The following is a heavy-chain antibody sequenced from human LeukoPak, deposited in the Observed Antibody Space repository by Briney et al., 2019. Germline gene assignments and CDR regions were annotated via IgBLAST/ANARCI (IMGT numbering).Heavy chain of an antibody. CDR1: GYTFTSYG. J-gene: IGHJ6*02. CDR3: ARETYYDSSGYPPTNYYYGMDV. D-gene: IGHD3-22*01. CDR2: ISAYNGNT. V-gene: IGHV1-18*01. Sequence: GASVKVSCKASGYTFTSYGICWVRQAPGQGLEWMGWISAYNGNTNYAQKLQGRVTMTTDTSTSTAYMELRSLRSDDTAVYYCARETYYDSSGYPPTNYYYGMDVWGQGTTVTVSS.